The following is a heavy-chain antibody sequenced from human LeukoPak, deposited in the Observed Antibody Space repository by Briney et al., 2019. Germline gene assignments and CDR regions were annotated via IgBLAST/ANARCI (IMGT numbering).Heavy chain of an antibody. Sequence: GGSLRLSCAASGFTFSSYAMSWVRQAPGKGLEWVANIKQDGSEEYYVDSVKGRFTISRDNAKNSLYLQMNSLRAEDTAVYYCARDYLLLPYYYYMDVWGKGTTVTVSS. J-gene: IGHJ6*03. CDR3: ARDYLLLPYYYYMDV. CDR1: GFTFSSYA. D-gene: IGHD3-22*01. V-gene: IGHV3-7*01. CDR2: IKQDGSEE.